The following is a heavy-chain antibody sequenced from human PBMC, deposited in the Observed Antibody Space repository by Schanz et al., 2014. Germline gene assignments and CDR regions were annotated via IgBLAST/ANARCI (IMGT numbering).Heavy chain of an antibody. J-gene: IGHJ6*02. Sequence: QVQLVESGGGVVQPGKSLRLSCAASGFAFSDYGMHWVRQAPGKGLEWVAFISYDGNEKHYPDSVKGRFTISRDNSKNTLFLQVNSLRAEDTAVYYCAKDHFGHYDSSGCSDCYYYGMDVWGQGTTVTVSS. CDR3: AKDHFGHYDSSGCSDCYYYGMDV. D-gene: IGHD3-22*01. CDR1: GFAFSDYG. V-gene: IGHV3-30*18. CDR2: ISYDGNEK.